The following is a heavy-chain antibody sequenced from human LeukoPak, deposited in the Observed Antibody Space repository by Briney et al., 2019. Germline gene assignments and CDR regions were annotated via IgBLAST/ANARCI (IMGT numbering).Heavy chain of an antibody. CDR1: GDSVSSNSAA. V-gene: IGHV6-1*01. D-gene: IGHD1-7*01. CDR2: TYYRSKWYN. Sequence: SQTLSLTCAISGDSVSSNSAAWHWIRQSPSRGLEWLGRTYYRSKWYNDYAVSVKSRITINPDTSKNQFSLQLNSVTPEDTAVYYCARDLEARGWNYSSSYYGMDVWGQGTTVTVSS. J-gene: IGHJ6*02. CDR3: ARDLEARGWNYSSSYYGMDV.